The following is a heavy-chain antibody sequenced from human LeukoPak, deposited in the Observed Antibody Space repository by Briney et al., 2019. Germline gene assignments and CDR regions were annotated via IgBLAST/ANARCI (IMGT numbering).Heavy chain of an antibody. CDR1: GGSVNSSPYY. CDR2: MYYSGST. CDR3: ARLSSSWTQLFDY. V-gene: IGHV4-39*07. D-gene: IGHD6-13*01. Sequence: SETLSLTCTVSGGSVNSSPYYWGWIRQPPWKGLEWIGSMYYSGSTHYNPSLKSRVTISVDTSKNQFSLKLSSVTAADTAVYYCARLSSSWTQLFDYWGQGTLVTVSS. J-gene: IGHJ4*02.